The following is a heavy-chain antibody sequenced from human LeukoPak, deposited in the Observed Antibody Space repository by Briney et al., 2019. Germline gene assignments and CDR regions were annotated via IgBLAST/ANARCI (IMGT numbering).Heavy chain of an antibody. J-gene: IGHJ4*02. CDR2: IIPIFGTA. D-gene: IGHD1-14*01. CDR1: GGTFISYA. V-gene: IGHV1-69*05. Sequence: SVKVSCKASGGTFISYAISWGRQAPGQGLEWMGRIIPIFGTANYAQKFQGRVTITTDESTSTAYMELSSLRSEDTAVYYCARDADEFPDDYWGQGTLVTVSS. CDR3: ARDADEFPDDY.